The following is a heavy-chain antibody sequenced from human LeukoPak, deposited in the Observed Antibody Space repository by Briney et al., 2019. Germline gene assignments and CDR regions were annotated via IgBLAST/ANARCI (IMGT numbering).Heavy chain of an antibody. CDR1: GGSISSYY. J-gene: IGHJ2*01. CDR3: ARRSSGYYYWYFDL. CDR2: IYYSGST. D-gene: IGHD3-22*01. Sequence: PSETLSLTCTVSGGSISSYYWSWIRQPPGKGLEWIGYIYYSGSTNYNPSLKSRVTISVDTSKNQFSLKLSSVTAADTAVYYCARRSSGYYYWYFDLGGRGTLVTVSS. V-gene: IGHV4-59*01.